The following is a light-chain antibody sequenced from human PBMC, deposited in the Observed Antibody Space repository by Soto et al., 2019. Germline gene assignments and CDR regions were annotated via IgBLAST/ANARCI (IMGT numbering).Light chain of an antibody. J-gene: IGLJ1*01. Sequence: QSALTQPASVSGSPGQSITISCTGTSSEVGSYNLVSWYQQHTGKAPKLMIYEGSKRPSGVSNRFTGSKSGNTASQTISELQAEDEADYYCCSYAGSSTFYGFGTGTKVTV. CDR1: SSEVGSYNL. CDR2: EGS. V-gene: IGLV2-23*01. CDR3: CSYAGSSTFYG.